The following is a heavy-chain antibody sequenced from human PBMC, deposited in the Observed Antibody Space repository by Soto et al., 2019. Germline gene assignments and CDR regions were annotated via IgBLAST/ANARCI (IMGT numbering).Heavy chain of an antibody. CDR3: ATTLVTRKRSGYKY. CDR2: INHGGST. V-gene: IGHV4-34*01. J-gene: IGHJ4*02. D-gene: IGHD3-3*01. Sequence: ETLSLSCGVYVGSFSGYYGIWIRQTPGKGLEWIGEINHGGSTTYNPSLGSRVTISVDTSKNQFSLKLTSMTAADTAVYYCATTLVTRKRSGYKYWGQGNQVTVSS. CDR1: VGSFSGYY.